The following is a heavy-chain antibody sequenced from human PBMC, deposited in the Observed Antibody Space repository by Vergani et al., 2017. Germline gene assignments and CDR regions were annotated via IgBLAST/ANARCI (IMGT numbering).Heavy chain of an antibody. CDR2: IYTSGST. J-gene: IGHJ4*02. Sequence: QVQLQESGPGLVKPSQTLSLTCTVSGGSISSGSYYWSWIRQPAGKGLEWIGRIYTSGSTNYNPSLKSRVTISGATSKSQFSLKLSSVTAADTAVYYCARGLSDGDLDYWGQGTLVTVSS. V-gene: IGHV4-61*02. CDR3: ARGLSDGDLDY. CDR1: GGSISSGSYY. D-gene: IGHD4-17*01.